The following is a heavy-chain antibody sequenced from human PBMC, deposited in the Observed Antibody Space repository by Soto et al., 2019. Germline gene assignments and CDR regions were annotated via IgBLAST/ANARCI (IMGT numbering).Heavy chain of an antibody. V-gene: IGHV3-23*01. D-gene: IGHD5-12*01. CDR3: ATGGGLRLKTPRDY. J-gene: IGHJ4*02. CDR1: GFTFSSYA. CDR2: ISGSGGST. Sequence: PGGSLRLSCAASGFTFSSYAMSWVRQAPGKGLEWVSAISGSGGSTYYADSVKGRFTISRDNSKNTLYLQMNSLRAEDTAVYYCATGGGLRLKTPRDYWGQGTLVTVSS.